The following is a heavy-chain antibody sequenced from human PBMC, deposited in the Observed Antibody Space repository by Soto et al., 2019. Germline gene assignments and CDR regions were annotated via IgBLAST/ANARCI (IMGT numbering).Heavy chain of an antibody. CDR3: ARMTSGLYGDYYFDY. CDR1: GGSISSYY. D-gene: IGHD4-17*01. Sequence: PSETLSLTXTVSGGSISSYYWSWIRQPPGKGLEWIGYIYYSGSTNYNPSLKSRVTISVDTSKNQFSLKLSSVTAADTAVYYCARMTSGLYGDYYFDYWGQGTLVTVSS. J-gene: IGHJ4*02. CDR2: IYYSGST. V-gene: IGHV4-59*01.